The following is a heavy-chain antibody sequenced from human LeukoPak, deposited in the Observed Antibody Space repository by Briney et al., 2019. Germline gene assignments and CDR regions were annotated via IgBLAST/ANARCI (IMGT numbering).Heavy chain of an antibody. CDR3: AKVLQHYQYGMDV. Sequence: PGGSLRLSCAASGFTVSSNYMSWVRQAPGKGLEWVSVVYSGGSTYYADSVKGRFTISRDNSKNTLYLQMNSLRAEDTAVYYCAKVLQHYQYGMDVWGQGTTVTVSS. J-gene: IGHJ6*02. V-gene: IGHV3-66*01. CDR2: VYSGGST. CDR1: GFTVSSNY. D-gene: IGHD1-1*01.